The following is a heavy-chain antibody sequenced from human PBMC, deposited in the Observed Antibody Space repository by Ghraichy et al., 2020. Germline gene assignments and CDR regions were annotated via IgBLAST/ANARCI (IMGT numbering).Heavy chain of an antibody. D-gene: IGHD1-14*01. V-gene: IGHV4-34*01. J-gene: IGHJ2*01. CDR3: ARLSRYGRLFGRVGWYFDL. CDR2: INHSGST. Sequence: SETLSLTCAVYGGSFSGYYWSWIRQPPGKGLEWIGEINHSGSTNYNPSLKSRVTISVDTSKNQFSLKLSSVTAADTAVYYCARLSRYGRLFGRVGWYFDLWGRGTLVTVSS. CDR1: GGSFSGYY.